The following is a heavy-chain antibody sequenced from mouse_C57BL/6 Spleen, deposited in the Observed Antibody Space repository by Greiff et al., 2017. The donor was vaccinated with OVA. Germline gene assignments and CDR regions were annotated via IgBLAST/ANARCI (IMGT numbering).Heavy chain of an antibody. D-gene: IGHD2-10*02. V-gene: IGHV1-61*01. J-gene: IGHJ2*01. CDR3: AREGGYGNSYFDY. Sequence: VQLQQPGAELVRPGSSVKLSCKASGYTFTSYWMDWVQQRPGQGLEWIGNIYPSDSETHYNQKFKDKATLTVDKSSSTAYMQLSSLTSEDSAVYYCAREGGYGNSYFDYWGQGTTLTVSS. CDR1: GYTFTSYW. CDR2: IYPSDSET.